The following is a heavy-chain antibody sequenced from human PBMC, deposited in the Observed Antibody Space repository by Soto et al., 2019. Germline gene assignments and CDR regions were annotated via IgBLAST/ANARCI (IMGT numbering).Heavy chain of an antibody. V-gene: IGHV3-64*01. CDR1: GFTFSGYS. CDR2: INTNGVNT. CDR3: ARGRVEDSSGYPPLDY. J-gene: IGHJ4*02. D-gene: IGHD3-22*01. Sequence: PGGSLRLSCAASGFTFSGYSMFWVRQAPGKGLEYVSAINTNGVNTFYAKSVKGRFTISRDNSKNTMYLQMGSLRAEDMAVYYCARGRVEDSSGYPPLDYWGQGTLVTVSS.